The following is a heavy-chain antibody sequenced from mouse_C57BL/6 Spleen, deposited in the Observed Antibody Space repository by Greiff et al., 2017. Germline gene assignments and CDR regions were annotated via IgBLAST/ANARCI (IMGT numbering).Heavy chain of an antibody. Sequence: VKLQQPGAELVMPGASVKLSCKASGYTFTSYWMHWVKQRPGQGLEWIGEIDPSDSYTNYNQKFKGKSTLTVDKSSSTAYMQLSSLTSEDSAVYYCASRGYYGNYYAMDYWGQGTSVTVSS. CDR3: ASRGYYGNYYAMDY. J-gene: IGHJ4*01. V-gene: IGHV1-69*01. D-gene: IGHD2-1*01. CDR2: IDPSDSYT. CDR1: GYTFTSYW.